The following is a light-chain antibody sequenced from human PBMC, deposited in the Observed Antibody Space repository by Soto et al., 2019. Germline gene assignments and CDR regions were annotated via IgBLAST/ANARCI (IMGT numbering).Light chain of an antibody. V-gene: IGKV3-11*01. J-gene: IGKJ3*01. CDR2: DAS. Sequence: EIVLTQSPATLSLSLGERATLSCRASQSVSGYLVWYQQKSAQAPRLLIYDASNRATGIPGRFSGSGSGTDFTLTISSLEPEDFAVYYCQQRSTWPYTFGPGTKVDI. CDR3: QQRSTWPYT. CDR1: QSVSGY.